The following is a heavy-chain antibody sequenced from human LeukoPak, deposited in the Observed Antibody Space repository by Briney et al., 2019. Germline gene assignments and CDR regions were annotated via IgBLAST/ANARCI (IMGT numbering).Heavy chain of an antibody. CDR3: ARGLGDYAFDY. CDR1: GGSISSYY. CDR2: IYYSGST. V-gene: IGHV4-59*01. J-gene: IGHJ4*02. D-gene: IGHD4-17*01. Sequence: PSETLPLTCTVSGGSISSYYWSWIRQPPGKGLEWIGYIYYSGSTNYNPSLKSRVTISVDTSKNQFSLKLSSVTAADTAVYYCARGLGDYAFDYWGQGTLVTVSS.